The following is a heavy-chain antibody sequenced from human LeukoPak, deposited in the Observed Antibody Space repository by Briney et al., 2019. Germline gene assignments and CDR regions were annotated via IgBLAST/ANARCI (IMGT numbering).Heavy chain of an antibody. Sequence: GRSLRLSCAASGFTFNSYGMHWVRQAPGKGLEWVAVISYDGSYKFYADSVKGRFTISRDNSKSTLYLQMNSLRAEDTAVYYCAKDRYSGLNTIDYWGQGTLVTVSS. J-gene: IGHJ4*02. D-gene: IGHD6-13*01. CDR2: ISYDGSYK. V-gene: IGHV3-30*18. CDR3: AKDRYSGLNTIDY. CDR1: GFTFNSYG.